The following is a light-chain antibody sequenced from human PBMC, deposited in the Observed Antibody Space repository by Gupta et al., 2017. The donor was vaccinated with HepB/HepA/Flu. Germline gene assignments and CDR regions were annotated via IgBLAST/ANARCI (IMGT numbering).Light chain of an antibody. CDR3: GYGKAWTT. CDR1: QSLVFSDGNTN. J-gene: IGKJ4*01. CDR2: QGS. Sequence: VFTQCPLSLPVTLGQPASLSCRSSQSLVFSDGNTNLHWFQQRPGQSPRRLLYQGSKRDSGGPDRFSGCGLRSDLRRRSSTGEADDVALYYGGYGKAWTTFGSGTKVEIK. V-gene: IGKV2-30*01.